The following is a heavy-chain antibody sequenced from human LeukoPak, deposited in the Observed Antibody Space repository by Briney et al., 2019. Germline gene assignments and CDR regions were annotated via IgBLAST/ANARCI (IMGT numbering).Heavy chain of an antibody. CDR3: ARDVLEWFYRGDGFDI. CDR2: ISYDGSNK. CDR1: GFTFNYYV. D-gene: IGHD3-3*01. V-gene: IGHV3-30*03. J-gene: IGHJ3*02. Sequence: GGSLRLSCAASGFTFNYYVMHWVRQAPGKGLEWVAVISYDGSNKYYADSLKGRFTISRDNSKNTLYLQMNSLRAEDTAVYYCARDVLEWFYRGDGFDIWGQGTMVTVSS.